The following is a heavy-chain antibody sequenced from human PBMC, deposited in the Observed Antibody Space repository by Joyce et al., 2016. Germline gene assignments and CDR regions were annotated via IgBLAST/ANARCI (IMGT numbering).Heavy chain of an antibody. D-gene: IGHD3-22*01. J-gene: IGHJ6*02. CDR1: GATFSTYS. Sequence: QVQLVQSGTEVKKPGSSVKVSCKPSGATFSTYSVSWVRQAPGQGLQWIGGVIPFFSTTKYAQQFQDRVTIYTDESANIAYMELGSLTSDDTAVYYCARAFYYYDSTGYYSFDYYYYGMHVWGQGTTVIVSS. V-gene: IGHV1-69*05. CDR2: VIPFFSTT. CDR3: ARAFYYYDSTGYYSFDYYYYGMHV.